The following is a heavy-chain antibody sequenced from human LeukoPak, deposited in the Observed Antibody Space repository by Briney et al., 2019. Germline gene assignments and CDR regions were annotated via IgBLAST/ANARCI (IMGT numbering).Heavy chain of an antibody. Sequence: ASVKVSCKASGFTFTSSAMQWVRQARGQRLEWIGWIVVGSGNTNYAQKFQERVTITRDMSTSTAYMELSSLRSEDTAEYYCAADPTYYYDSSGYGYWGQGTLVTVSS. CDR3: AADPTYYYDSSGYGY. CDR1: GFTFTSSA. V-gene: IGHV1-58*02. CDR2: IVVGSGNT. D-gene: IGHD3-22*01. J-gene: IGHJ4*02.